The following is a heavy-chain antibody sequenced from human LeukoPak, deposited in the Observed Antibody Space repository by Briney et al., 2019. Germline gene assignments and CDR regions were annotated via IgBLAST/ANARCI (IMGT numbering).Heavy chain of an antibody. V-gene: IGHV1-18*01. CDR2: ISAYNGNT. J-gene: IGHJ4*02. CDR1: GYTFTSYG. CDR3: ASWNDYDSSGYWFDY. D-gene: IGHD3-22*01. Sequence: ASVKVSCKASGYTFTSYGISWVRQAPGQGLEWMGWISAYNGNTNYAQKLQGRVTITADKSTSTAYMELSSLRSEDTAVYYCASWNDYDSSGYWFDYWGQETLVTVSS.